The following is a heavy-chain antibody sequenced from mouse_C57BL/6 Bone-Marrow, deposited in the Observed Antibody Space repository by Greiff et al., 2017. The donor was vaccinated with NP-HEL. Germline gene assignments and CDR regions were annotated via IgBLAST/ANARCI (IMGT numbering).Heavy chain of an antibody. CDR2: IYPADSET. CDR3: ARRWNYGCGFDV. J-gene: IGHJ1*03. D-gene: IGHD1-1*01. V-gene: IGHV1-61*01. Sequence: QVHVKQPGAELVRPGSSVKLSCKASGYTFTSYWMDWVKQRPGQGLEWIGNIYPADSETNYNQKFKDKATLTVDKSSRTAYMQLSSLTSEDSAVYYCARRWNYGCGFDVWGTGTTVTVSS. CDR1: GYTFTSYW.